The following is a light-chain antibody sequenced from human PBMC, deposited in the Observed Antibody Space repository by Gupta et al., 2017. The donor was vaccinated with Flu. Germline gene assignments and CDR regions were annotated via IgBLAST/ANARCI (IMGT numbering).Light chain of an antibody. Sequence: DIQLTQSPSFLSASVGDRVTITCRASQGISSYLAWYQQKPGKAPNLLIYDASTLQSGVPSRFSGSGSGTEFTLTISSLQPEDFATYYCQQVKSYPLTFGQGTRLEIK. V-gene: IGKV1-9*01. CDR2: DAS. CDR3: QQVKSYPLT. J-gene: IGKJ5*01. CDR1: QGISSY.